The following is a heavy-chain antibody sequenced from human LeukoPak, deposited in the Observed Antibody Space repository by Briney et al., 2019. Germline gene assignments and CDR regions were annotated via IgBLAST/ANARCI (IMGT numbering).Heavy chain of an antibody. Sequence: PGGSLRLSCAASGFTFSSYAMHWVRQAPGKGLEWVAVISYDGSNKYYADSVKGRFTISRDNSKNTLYLQMNSLRAEDTAVYYCAREDGDIVVVVAATGAFDIWGQGTMVTVSS. CDR1: GFTFSSYA. D-gene: IGHD2-15*01. V-gene: IGHV3-30*04. CDR2: ISYDGSNK. J-gene: IGHJ3*02. CDR3: AREDGDIVVVVAATGAFDI.